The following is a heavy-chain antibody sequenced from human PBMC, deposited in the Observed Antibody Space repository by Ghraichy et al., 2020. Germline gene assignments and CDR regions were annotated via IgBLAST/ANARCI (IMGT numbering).Heavy chain of an antibody. CDR3: VKESYGGISYYYYGMDV. V-gene: IGHV3-64D*06. J-gene: IGHJ6*02. CDR2: ISSNGGST. D-gene: IGHD4-23*01. CDR1: GFTFSSYA. Sequence: GGSLRLSCSASGFTFSSYAMHWVRQAPGKGLEYVSAISSNGGSTYYADSVKGRFTISRDNSKNTLYLQMSSLRAEEMAVYYCVKESYGGISYYYYGMDVWGQGTTVTVSS.